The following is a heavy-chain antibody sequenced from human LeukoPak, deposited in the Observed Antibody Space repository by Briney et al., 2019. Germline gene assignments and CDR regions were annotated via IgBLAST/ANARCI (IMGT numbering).Heavy chain of an antibody. CDR1: GYAFTTYY. CDR3: ARDITVTDHDIGY. Sequence: ASVKVSCKASGYAFTTYYIHWLRQAPGQGPEWMGIISPNGGITSYAQKFQGRVTMARDTSTSTVYMELSSLKSEDTAVYYCARDITVTDHDIGYWGQGTLVTVSS. V-gene: IGHV1-46*01. D-gene: IGHD3-10*01. J-gene: IGHJ4*02. CDR2: ISPNGGIT.